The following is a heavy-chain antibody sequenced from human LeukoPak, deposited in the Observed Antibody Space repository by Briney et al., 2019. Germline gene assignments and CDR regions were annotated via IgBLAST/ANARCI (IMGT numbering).Heavy chain of an antibody. V-gene: IGHV1-18*01. Sequence: ASVKVSCKASGYTFTSYGISWVRQAPGQGLEWMGWISAYNGNTNYAQKLQGRVTMTTDTSTSTAYMELRSLRSDDTAVYYCARDPREVVPAAIPFDYWGQGTLVTVSS. CDR3: ARDPREVVPAAIPFDY. CDR2: ISAYNGNT. CDR1: GYTFTSYG. J-gene: IGHJ4*02. D-gene: IGHD2-2*01.